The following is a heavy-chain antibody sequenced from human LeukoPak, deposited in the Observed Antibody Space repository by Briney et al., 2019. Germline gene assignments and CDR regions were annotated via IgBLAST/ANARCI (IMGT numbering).Heavy chain of an antibody. V-gene: IGHV3-23*01. CDR2: TAGSGISK. D-gene: IGHD3-22*01. J-gene: IGHJ4*02. CDR1: GFTFYNYA. Sequence: PGGSLRLSWVASGFTFYNYAMSWVRQAPGRGLEWASSTAGSGISKDYADSVKGRFTISKDKSKNTLYLQMDNLRAEDTGVYFCARLPTFYYDSSGYHYDYWGQGTLVTVSS. CDR3: ARLPTFYYDSSGYHYDY.